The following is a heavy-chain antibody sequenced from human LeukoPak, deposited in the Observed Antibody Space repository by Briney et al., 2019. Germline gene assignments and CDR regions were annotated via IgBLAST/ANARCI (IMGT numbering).Heavy chain of an antibody. V-gene: IGHV3-74*03. D-gene: IGHD4-17*01. J-gene: IGHJ4*02. CDR1: GFTFSSYW. Sequence: HGGSLRLSCAASGFTFSSYWMHWVRQAPGKGLVWVSRIYSDGTSTTYADSVKGRFTISRDNAKNTLSLQMNSLRAEDTAVYYCARGKNGDSLFDYWGQGTLVTVSS. CDR2: IYSDGTST. CDR3: ARGKNGDSLFDY.